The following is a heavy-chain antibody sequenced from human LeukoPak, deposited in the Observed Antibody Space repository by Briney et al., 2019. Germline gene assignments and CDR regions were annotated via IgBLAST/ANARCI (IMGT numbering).Heavy chain of an antibody. V-gene: IGHV1-18*01. CDR3: AREVPYDSSRYYQPFDY. J-gene: IGHJ4*02. Sequence: GASVKVSCKASGYTFTSYGISWVRQAPGQGLEWMGCISAYNGNTNYAQKLQGRVTMTTDTSTSTAYMELRSLRSDDTAVYYCAREVPYDSSRYYQPFDYWGQGTLVTVSS. CDR1: GYTFTSYG. CDR2: ISAYNGNT. D-gene: IGHD3-22*01.